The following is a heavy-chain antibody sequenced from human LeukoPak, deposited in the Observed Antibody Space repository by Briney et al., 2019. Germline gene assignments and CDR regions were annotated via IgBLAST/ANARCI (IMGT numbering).Heavy chain of an antibody. D-gene: IGHD4-17*01. CDR1: GFTFSSYS. J-gene: IGHJ6*04. CDR2: ISSRSNYI. Sequence: GGSLRLSCAASGFTFSSYSMNWVRQAPGKGLEWVSSISSRSNYIYYPDSVKGRFTISRDNAKNSLYLQMNSLRAEDTAVYYCARDTSTVTSYGMDVWREGTTVSVSS. V-gene: IGHV3-21*01. CDR3: ARDTSTVTSYGMDV.